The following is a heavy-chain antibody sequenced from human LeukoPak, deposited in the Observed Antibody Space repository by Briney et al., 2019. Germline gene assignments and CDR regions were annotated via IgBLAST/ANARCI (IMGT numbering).Heavy chain of an antibody. CDR2: ISSDGSIK. D-gene: IGHD3-10*01. J-gene: IGHJ4*02. CDR3: ARRPFGADY. Sequence: GGSLRLSCAASGFTFSSYSMDWVRQAPGKGLEWVAVISSDGSIKYYADSVKGRFTISRDSSKNTLYLQMNSLRAEDTAVYYCARRPFGADYWGQGTLVTVSS. V-gene: IGHV3-30*03. CDR1: GFTFSSYS.